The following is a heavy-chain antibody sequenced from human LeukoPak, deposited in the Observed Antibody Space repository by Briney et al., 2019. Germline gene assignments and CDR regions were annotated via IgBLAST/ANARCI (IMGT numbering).Heavy chain of an antibody. CDR3: ARDVVVVPAAMRPNYYYYYGMDV. J-gene: IGHJ6*02. CDR1: GYTFTGYY. V-gene: IGHV1-2*02. Sequence: ASVKVSCKASGYTFTGYYIHWVRQAPGQGLEWMGWINPNSGGTDYAQKFQGRVTMTRDTSISAAYMELSRLRSDDTAVYYCARDVVVVPAAMRPNYYYYYGMDVWGQGTTVTVSS. CDR2: INPNSGGT. D-gene: IGHD2-2*01.